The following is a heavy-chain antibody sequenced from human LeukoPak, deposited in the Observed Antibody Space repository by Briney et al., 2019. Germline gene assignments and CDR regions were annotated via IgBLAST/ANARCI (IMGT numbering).Heavy chain of an antibody. CDR2: ISAYNGNT. J-gene: IGHJ4*02. CDR3: ARVQPGGLGDSSGYYYFDY. Sequence: ASVKVSCKASGYTFTSYGISWVRQAPGQGLEWMGWISAYNGNTNYAQKLQGRVTMTTDTSTSTAYMELRSLRSDDTAVYYCARVQPGGLGDSSGYYYFDYWGQGTLATVSS. V-gene: IGHV1-18*04. D-gene: IGHD3-22*01. CDR1: GYTFTSYG.